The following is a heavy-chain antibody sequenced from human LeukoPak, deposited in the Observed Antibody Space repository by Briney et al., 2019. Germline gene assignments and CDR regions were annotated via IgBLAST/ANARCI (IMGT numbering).Heavy chain of an antibody. CDR2: IYSGGST. J-gene: IGHJ6*02. Sequence: GGSLRLSCTASGFTFGDYAMSWVRQAPGKGLEWVSVIYSGGSTYYADSVKGRFTISRDNSKNTLYLQMNSLRAEDTAVYYCARDLEYCSSTSCKEGYYYGMDVWGQGTTVTVSS. CDR3: ARDLEYCSSTSCKEGYYYGMDV. CDR1: GFTFGDYA. D-gene: IGHD2-2*01. V-gene: IGHV3-53*01.